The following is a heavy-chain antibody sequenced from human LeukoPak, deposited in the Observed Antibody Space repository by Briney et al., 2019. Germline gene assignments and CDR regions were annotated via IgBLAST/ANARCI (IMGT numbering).Heavy chain of an antibody. CDR3: ARGGRNTSYYWYY. CDR1: GFTFSTYS. J-gene: IGHJ4*02. CDR2: ISSSGSTI. Sequence: SGGSLRLSCAASGFTFSTYSINWVRQAPGKGLEWVSYISSSGSTIYYADSVKGRFTISRDNAKNSVFLQMNSLRTEDTALYYCARGGRNTSYYWYYWGQGTLVTVSS. V-gene: IGHV3-48*04. D-gene: IGHD1-26*01.